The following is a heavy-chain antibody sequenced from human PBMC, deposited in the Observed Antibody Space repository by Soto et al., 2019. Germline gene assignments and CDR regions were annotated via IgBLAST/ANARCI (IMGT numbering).Heavy chain of an antibody. Sequence: QVQLQESGPGLVKPSQTLSLTCTVSGGSISSGGYYWSWIRQHQGKGLEWIGYIYYSGSTYYNPSLNSRVTISVDTSKNQFSLKLSSVTAADTAVYYCARGVTMVRGVIHTPYFDYWGQGTLVTVSS. D-gene: IGHD3-10*01. J-gene: IGHJ4*02. CDR3: ARGVTMVRGVIHTPYFDY. CDR2: IYYSGST. CDR1: GGSISSGGYY. V-gene: IGHV4-31*03.